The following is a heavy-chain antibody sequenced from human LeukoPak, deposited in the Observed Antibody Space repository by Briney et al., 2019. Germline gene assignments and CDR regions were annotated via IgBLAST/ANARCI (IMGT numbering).Heavy chain of an antibody. Sequence: SETLSLTCTVSGGSISSSNYYWAWIRQPPGKGLEYIGTFYYRGSTYYNPSLKSRATISVDTSKNQFSLRLSSVIAADTAVYYCVRIMVGGTNYFDYWGQGTLVTVSA. D-gene: IGHD1-26*01. CDR2: FYYRGST. CDR3: VRIMVGGTNYFDY. V-gene: IGHV4-39*01. CDR1: GGSISSSNYY. J-gene: IGHJ4*02.